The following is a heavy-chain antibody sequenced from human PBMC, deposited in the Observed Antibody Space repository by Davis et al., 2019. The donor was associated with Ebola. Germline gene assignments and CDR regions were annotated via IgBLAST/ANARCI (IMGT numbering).Heavy chain of an antibody. Sequence: HTGGSLRLSCAASGFTFSSYWMHWVRPAPGKGLDWVSAIDTDGSNTAYAASMKGRFTVSRDNAKNTLYLKVNSLRAEDTAVYYCARGGAHFVGFGDYWGQGTLVTVSS. J-gene: IGHJ4*02. CDR3: ARGGAHFVGFGDY. V-gene: IGHV3-74*01. CDR2: IDTDGSNT. D-gene: IGHD3-16*01. CDR1: GFTFSSYW.